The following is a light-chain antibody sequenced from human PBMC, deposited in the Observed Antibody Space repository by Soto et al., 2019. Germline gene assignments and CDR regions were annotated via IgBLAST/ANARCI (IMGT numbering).Light chain of an antibody. J-gene: IGKJ3*01. CDR1: HDITSY. Sequence: DLQMTQSPSSLSASVGDRVTITCQASHDITSYLNWYQHKPGKAPKLLIYDASILEAGVPSRFSGSGSGTDFPFTISSLQPEYVATYYCQKCYYLPIFGPGTTVDFK. CDR2: DAS. V-gene: IGKV1-33*01. CDR3: QKCYYLPI.